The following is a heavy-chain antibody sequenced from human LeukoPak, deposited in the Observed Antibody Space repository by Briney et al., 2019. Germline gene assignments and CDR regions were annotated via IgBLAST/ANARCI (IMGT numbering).Heavy chain of an antibody. V-gene: IGHV3-21*01. D-gene: IGHD1-26*01. Sequence: PGGSLRLSCAASGFTFSSYSMNWVRQAPGKGLEWVSSINSSSSYTYYADSVKGRFTISRDNAKNSLYLQMNSLRAEDTAVYYCARGGRGTQSPVFDHWGQGTLVTVSS. CDR3: ARGGRGTQSPVFDH. J-gene: IGHJ5*02. CDR1: GFTFSSYS. CDR2: INSSSSYT.